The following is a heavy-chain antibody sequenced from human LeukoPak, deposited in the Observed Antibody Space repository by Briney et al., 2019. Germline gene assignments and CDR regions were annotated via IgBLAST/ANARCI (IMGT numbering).Heavy chain of an antibody. V-gene: IGHV4-39*01. CDR1: GGSISSSSYY. Sequence: SETLSLTCTVSGGSISSSSYYWGWIRQPPGKGLEWIGSIYYSGSTYYNPSLKSRVTISVDTSKNQFSLKLSSVTAADTAVYYCARTEVPAARTPSSYWYFDLWGRGTLVTVSS. CDR2: IYYSGST. CDR3: ARTEVPAARTPSSYWYFDL. J-gene: IGHJ2*01. D-gene: IGHD2-2*01.